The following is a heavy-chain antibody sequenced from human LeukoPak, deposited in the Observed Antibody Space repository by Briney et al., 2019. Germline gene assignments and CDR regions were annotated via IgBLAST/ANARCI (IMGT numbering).Heavy chain of an antibody. CDR3: ASILPEVGPVDTAMVFAY. V-gene: IGHV4-59*08. CDR2: IYYSGST. Sequence: SETLSLTCTVSGGSISSYYWSWIRQPPGKGLEWIGYIYYSGSTNYNPSLKSRVTISVDTSKNQFSLKLSSVTAADTAVYYCASILPEVGPVDTAMVFAYWGQGTLVTVSS. J-gene: IGHJ4*02. D-gene: IGHD5-18*01. CDR1: GGSISSYY.